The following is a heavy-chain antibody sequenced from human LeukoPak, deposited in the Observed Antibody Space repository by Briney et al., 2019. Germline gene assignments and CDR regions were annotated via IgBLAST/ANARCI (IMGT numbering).Heavy chain of an antibody. D-gene: IGHD2-2*02. CDR2: IYSGGST. J-gene: IGHJ5*02. CDR1: GFTVSSNY. V-gene: IGHV3-53*01. CDR3: AKVRGEYQLLYGYNWFDP. Sequence: GGSLRLSCAASGFTVSSNYMSWVRQAPGKGLEWVSVIYSGGSTYYADSVKGRFTISRHNSKNTLYLQMNSLRAEDTAVYYCAKVRGEYQLLYGYNWFDPWGQGTLVTVSS.